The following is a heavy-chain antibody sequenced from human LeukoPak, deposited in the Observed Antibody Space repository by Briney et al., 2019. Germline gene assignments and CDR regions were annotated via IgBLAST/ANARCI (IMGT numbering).Heavy chain of an antibody. J-gene: IGHJ3*02. CDR1: GFTFDDYA. D-gene: IGHD3-10*01. CDR3: AKDIESGTYTSDAFDI. CDR2: ISWDGGST. V-gene: IGHV3-43D*03. Sequence: GGSLRLSCAVSGFTFDDYAMHWVRQAPGKGLEWVSLISWDGGSTYYADSVKGRFTISRDNSKNSLYLQMNSLRAEDTALYYCAKDIESGTYTSDAFDIWGQGTMVTVSS.